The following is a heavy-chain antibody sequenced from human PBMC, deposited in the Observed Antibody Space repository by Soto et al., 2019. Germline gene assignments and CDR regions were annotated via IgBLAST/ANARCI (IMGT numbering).Heavy chain of an antibody. Sequence: KPSETLSLTCTVSGGSISSGGYYWSWIRQHPGKGLEWIGYIYYSGSTYYNPSLKSRVTISVDTSKNQFSLKLSSVTAADTAVYYCAREDYSYYYYYGMDVWGQGTTVTVSS. CDR2: IYYSGST. V-gene: IGHV4-31*03. CDR3: AREDYSYYYYYGMDV. D-gene: IGHD4-4*01. J-gene: IGHJ6*02. CDR1: GGSISSGGYY.